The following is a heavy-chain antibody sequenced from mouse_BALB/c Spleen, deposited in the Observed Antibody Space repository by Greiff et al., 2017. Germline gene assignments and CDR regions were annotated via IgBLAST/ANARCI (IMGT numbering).Heavy chain of an antibody. CDR1: GFTFSDYY. D-gene: IGHD1-1*01. Sequence: EVQLVESGGGLVKPGGSLKLSCAASGFTFSDYYMYWVRQTPEKRLEWVATISDGGSYTYYPDSVKGRFTISRDNAKNNLYLQMSSLKSEDTAMYYCARGYGSSYRFAYWGQGTLVTVSA. CDR2: ISDGGSYT. V-gene: IGHV5-4*02. CDR3: ARGYGSSYRFAY. J-gene: IGHJ3*01.